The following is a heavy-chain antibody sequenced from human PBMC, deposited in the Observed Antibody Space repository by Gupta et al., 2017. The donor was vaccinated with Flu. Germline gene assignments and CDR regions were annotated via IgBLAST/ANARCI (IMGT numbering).Heavy chain of an antibody. Sequence: QVQLVQSGAELKKPGSSVRVSCKASGGPFSSFAISWVRQVPGQGLEWMGGIIPMFGSATYAQKFQDRVTITADKSTNTASVELRSLRLEDTAVYFCARDGPSDYYRWFDSWGQGTLVTVSS. CDR2: IIPMFGSA. J-gene: IGHJ5*01. D-gene: IGHD3-3*01. CDR1: GGPFSSFA. V-gene: IGHV1-69*06. CDR3: ARDGPSDYYRWFDS.